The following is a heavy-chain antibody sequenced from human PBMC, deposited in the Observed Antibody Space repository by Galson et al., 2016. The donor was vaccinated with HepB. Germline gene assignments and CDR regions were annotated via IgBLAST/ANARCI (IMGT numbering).Heavy chain of an antibody. CDR2: INRDGSEK. CDR3: ARDVGYGALDC. Sequence: SLRLSCAGSGFSLSIYWMVWVRQAPGKGLEWVANINRDGSEKYSVEGRFSTSRDNAKNSLYLQMDSLRAEDTAVYYCARDVGYGALDCWGQGALVTVSS. D-gene: IGHD5-18*01. J-gene: IGHJ4*02. V-gene: IGHV3-7*01. CDR1: GFSLSIYW.